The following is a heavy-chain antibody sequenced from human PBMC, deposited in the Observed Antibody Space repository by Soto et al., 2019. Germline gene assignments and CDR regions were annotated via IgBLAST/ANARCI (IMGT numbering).Heavy chain of an antibody. Sequence: SETLSLTCAVYGGSFSGYYWSWIRRPPGKGLEWIGEINHSGSTNYNPSLKSRVTISVDTSKNQFSLKLSSVTAADTAVYYCAREFSGSTRLGVDYWGQGTLVTVSS. V-gene: IGHV4-34*01. D-gene: IGHD6-19*01. CDR2: INHSGST. CDR3: AREFSGSTRLGVDY. CDR1: GGSFSGYY. J-gene: IGHJ4*02.